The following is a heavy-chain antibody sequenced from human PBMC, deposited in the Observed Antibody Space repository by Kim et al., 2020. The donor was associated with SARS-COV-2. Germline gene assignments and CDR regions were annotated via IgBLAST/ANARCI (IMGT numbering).Heavy chain of an antibody. J-gene: IGHJ4*02. CDR3: AKEAGPPFGQFDY. D-gene: IGHD3-10*01. V-gene: IGHV3-30*02. Sequence: ADSVKGRFTISRDNSKNTLYLQMNSLRAEDTAVYYCAKEAGPPFGQFDYWGQGTLVTVSS.